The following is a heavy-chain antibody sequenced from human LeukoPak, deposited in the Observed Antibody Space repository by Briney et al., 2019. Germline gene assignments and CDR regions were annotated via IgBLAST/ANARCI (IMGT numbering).Heavy chain of an antibody. J-gene: IGHJ6*03. CDR2: ISGNGGRT. CDR1: GFTFSSYA. V-gene: IGHV3-23*01. Sequence: GGSLRLSCAASGFTFSSYAMSWVRQAPGKGLEWVSGISGNGGRTYYADSVKGRFTVSRDNSKNTLYLQMNSLRAEDTAVYYCATRGGTYYDFWSGYNYYYYMDVWGKGTTVTVSS. D-gene: IGHD3-3*01. CDR3: ATRGGTYYDFWSGYNYYYYMDV.